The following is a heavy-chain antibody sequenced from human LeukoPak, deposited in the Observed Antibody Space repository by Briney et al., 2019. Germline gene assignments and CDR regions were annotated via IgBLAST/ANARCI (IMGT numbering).Heavy chain of an antibody. D-gene: IGHD2-15*01. CDR3: ARDFFHGHCSGLTCFLLDS. V-gene: IGHV1-18*01. Sequence: ASVKVSCKASGYTFTSYGITWVRQAPGLGLEWMGWISAHYGNTNYAQKFQGRLTMTTDTSTNTAYMELRSLRPDDTAVYFCARDFFHGHCSGLTCFLLDSWGQGSLVTVSS. CDR1: GYTFTSYG. J-gene: IGHJ4*02. CDR2: ISAHYGNT.